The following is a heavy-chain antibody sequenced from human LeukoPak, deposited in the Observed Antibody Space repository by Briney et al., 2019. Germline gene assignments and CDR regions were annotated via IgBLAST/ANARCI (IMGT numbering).Heavy chain of an antibody. V-gene: IGHV3-30-3*01. CDR2: IAYDGSNK. CDR1: GFTFSNYA. CDR3: QRGSSKHYDSSDYPDY. J-gene: IGHJ4*02. Sequence: GGSLRLSCAASGFTFSNYAMHWVRQAPGKGLEWVALIAYDGSNKYYADSVKGRFTISRDNSKNTLYLQMNSLRPGDTAVYYCQRGSSKHYDSSDYPDYWGQGTLVTVSS. D-gene: IGHD3-22*01.